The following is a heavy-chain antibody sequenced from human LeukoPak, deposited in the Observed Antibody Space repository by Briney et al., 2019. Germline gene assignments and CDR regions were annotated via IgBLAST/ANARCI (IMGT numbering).Heavy chain of an antibody. J-gene: IGHJ4*02. CDR3: AREGTVLRFLESHGYFDY. CDR1: GFSFSDYY. CDR2: ISSSGSTI. Sequence: GESLRLSCAASGFSFSDYYMSWIRQAPGKGLEWVSYISSSGSTIYYADSVKGRFTISRDNAKNSLYLQMNSLRAEDTAVYYCAREGTVLRFLESHGYFDYWGQGTLVTVSS. D-gene: IGHD3-3*01. V-gene: IGHV3-11*01.